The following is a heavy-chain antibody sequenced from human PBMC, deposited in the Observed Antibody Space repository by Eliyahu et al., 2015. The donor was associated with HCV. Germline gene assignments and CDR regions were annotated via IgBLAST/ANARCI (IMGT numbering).Heavy chain of an antibody. J-gene: IGHJ4*02. Sequence: EVQLLESGGGLVQPGGSLRLSCAASGFAFSTYAVNXVRQAPGKGLGWVSAISGSGGTTYYTDSMKGRITISRDNSKNTVYLQMSSLRSEDTATYYCAKVGEPYSYYDYWGQGTLVTVSS. V-gene: IGHV3-23*01. CDR2: ISGSGGTT. D-gene: IGHD4-11*01. CDR1: GFAFSTYA. CDR3: AKVGEPYSYYDY.